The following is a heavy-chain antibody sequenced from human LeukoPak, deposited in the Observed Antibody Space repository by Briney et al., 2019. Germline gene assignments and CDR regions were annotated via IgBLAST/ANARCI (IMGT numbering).Heavy chain of an antibody. CDR1: GYSFTSYW. V-gene: IGHV5-51*01. D-gene: IGHD3-22*01. CDR3: ARGYYYDRGWYGMDV. Sequence: GESLQISCQGSGYSFTSYWIGWVRQMPGKGLEWMGIIYPGDSDTRYSPSFQGQVPISADKSISTAYPQWSSLKASDTAMYYCARGYYYDRGWYGMDVWGQGTTVTVSS. CDR2: IYPGDSDT. J-gene: IGHJ6*02.